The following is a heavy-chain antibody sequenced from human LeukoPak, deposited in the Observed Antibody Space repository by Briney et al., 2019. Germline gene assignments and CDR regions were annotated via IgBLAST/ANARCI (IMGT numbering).Heavy chain of an antibody. V-gene: IGHV3-64*01. CDR2: ISSNGGST. D-gene: IGHD6-13*01. J-gene: IGHJ3*02. CDR3: ASSRRGSSSWYVAFDI. Sequence: PGGSLRLSCAASGFTFSSYAMHWVRQAPGKGLEYVSAISSNGGSTYYANSVKGRFTISRDNSMNTLYLQMGSLRAEDMAVYYCASSRRGSSSWYVAFDIWGQGTMVTVSS. CDR1: GFTFSSYA.